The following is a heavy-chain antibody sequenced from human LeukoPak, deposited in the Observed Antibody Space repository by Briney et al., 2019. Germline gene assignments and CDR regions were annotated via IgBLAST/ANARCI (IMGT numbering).Heavy chain of an antibody. Sequence: GGSLRLSCVASGFTFSTYSMNWVRQAPGKGLEWVSSISSTSNYIYYADSVKGRFTISRDNAKNSLYLQMNSLRVEDTAVYHCARDEGSLGYWGQGTLVTVSS. J-gene: IGHJ4*02. CDR2: ISSTSNYI. V-gene: IGHV3-21*01. D-gene: IGHD7-27*01. CDR1: GFTFSTYS. CDR3: ARDEGSLGY.